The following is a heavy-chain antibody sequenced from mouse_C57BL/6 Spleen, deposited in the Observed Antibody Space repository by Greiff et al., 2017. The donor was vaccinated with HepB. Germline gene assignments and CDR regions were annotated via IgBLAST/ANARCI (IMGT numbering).Heavy chain of an antibody. CDR1: GFTFSSYT. CDR3: ASSYYYGWYFDV. D-gene: IGHD1-1*01. CDR2: ISGGGGNT. J-gene: IGHJ1*03. Sequence: EVMLVESGGGLVKPGGSLKLSCAASGFTFSSYTMSWVRQTPEKRLEWVATISGGGGNTYYPDSVKGRFTISRDNAKNTLYLQMSSLRSEDTALYYCASSYYYGWYFDVWGTGTTVTVSS. V-gene: IGHV5-9*01.